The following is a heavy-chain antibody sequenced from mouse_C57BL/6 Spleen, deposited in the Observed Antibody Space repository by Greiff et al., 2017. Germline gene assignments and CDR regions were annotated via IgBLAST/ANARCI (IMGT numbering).Heavy chain of an antibody. CDR2: ISDGGSYT. V-gene: IGHV5-4*01. CDR3: ARGGYGSRNWYFDV. CDR1: GFTFSSYA. D-gene: IGHD1-1*01. Sequence: EVQLVESGGGLVKPGGSLKLSCAASGFTFSSYAMSWVRQTPEKRLEWVATISDGGSYTYYPDNVKGRFTISRDNAKNNLYLQMSHLKSEDTAMYYCARGGYGSRNWYFDVWGTGTTVTVSS. J-gene: IGHJ1*03.